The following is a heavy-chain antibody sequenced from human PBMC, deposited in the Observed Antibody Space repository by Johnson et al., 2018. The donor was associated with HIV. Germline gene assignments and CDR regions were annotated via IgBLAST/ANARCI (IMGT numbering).Heavy chain of an antibody. D-gene: IGHD2-21*01. CDR1: RFTFSSYG. J-gene: IGHJ3*02. CDR3: ARDWVIGDAFDI. CDR2: IRNDGSNK. Sequence: QVQLVESGGGVVQPGGSLRLSCEASRFTFSSYGMHWVRQAPGKGLEWVAFIRNDGSNKNYGDSVKGRFTISRDNSKNTLYLQMNSLRAEDTAVYYCARDWVIGDAFDIWGQGTKVTVSS. V-gene: IGHV3-30*02.